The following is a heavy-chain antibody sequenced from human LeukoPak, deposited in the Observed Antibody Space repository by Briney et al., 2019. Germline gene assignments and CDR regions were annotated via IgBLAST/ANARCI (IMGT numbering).Heavy chain of an antibody. Sequence: SETLSLTCAVYGGSFSGYYWSWIRQPPGKGLGWIGEINHSGSTNYNPSLKSRVTISVDTSKNQFSLKLSSVTAADTAVYYCARVRAPRTRFFDYWGQGTLVTVSS. CDR3: ARVRAPRTRFFDY. CDR1: GGSFSGYY. CDR2: INHSGST. V-gene: IGHV4-34*01. J-gene: IGHJ4*02. D-gene: IGHD1-1*01.